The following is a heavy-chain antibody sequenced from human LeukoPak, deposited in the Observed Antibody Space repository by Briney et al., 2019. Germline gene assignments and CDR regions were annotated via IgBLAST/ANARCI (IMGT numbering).Heavy chain of an antibody. CDR1: GFTFSSYG. CDR2: VSYDGGSK. J-gene: IGHJ4*02. D-gene: IGHD3-16*01. CDR3: AKDFFPKASVYYFDS. Sequence: GGSLRLSCAASGFTFSSYGMHWVRQAPGKGLEWVAVVSYDGGSKHYQDSVNGRFTISRDNSKNTLYLQMNSLRAEDTAVYYCAKDFFPKASVYYFDSWGQGTLVTVSS. V-gene: IGHV3-30*18.